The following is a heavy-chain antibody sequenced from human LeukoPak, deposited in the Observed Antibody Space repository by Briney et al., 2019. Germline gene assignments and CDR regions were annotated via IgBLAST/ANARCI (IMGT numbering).Heavy chain of an antibody. D-gene: IGHD3-22*01. CDR3: TTRTYYYDSSGYYIWDY. V-gene: IGHV3-15*01. J-gene: IGHJ4*02. CDR2: IKSTTDGGTT. CDR1: GFTFSNAW. Sequence: NPGGSLRLCCAASGFTFSNAWMSWVRQAPGKGLQWVGRIKSTTDGGTTDYAAPVKGRFTISRDDSKNTLYLQMNSLKTEDTAVYYCTTRTYYYDSSGYYIWDYWGQGTLVTVSS.